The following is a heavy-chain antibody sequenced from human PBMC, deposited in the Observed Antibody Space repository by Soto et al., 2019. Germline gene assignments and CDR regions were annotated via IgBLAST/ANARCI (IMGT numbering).Heavy chain of an antibody. Sequence: PGRSLRLSCSASGFTFSSYDMHWVRQGPGKGLEWVSAIGTAGDTNYAGSVKGRFTISRENAKNSLYLQMNSLRAGDTAIYFCARAIGPTLFDYWGQGTLVTASS. CDR3: ARAIGPTLFDY. J-gene: IGHJ4*02. V-gene: IGHV3-13*04. CDR1: GFTFSSYD. D-gene: IGHD3-22*01. CDR2: IGTAGDT.